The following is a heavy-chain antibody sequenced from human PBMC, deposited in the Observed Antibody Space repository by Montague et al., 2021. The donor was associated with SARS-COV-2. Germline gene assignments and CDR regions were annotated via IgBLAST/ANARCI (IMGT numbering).Heavy chain of an antibody. CDR3: ARTYTYYDFWSGYPWDYYMDV. CDR2: INHSGGT. Sequence: SETLSLTCAVYGGSFSGYYWSWIRQPPGKGLEWIGEINHSGGTNYNPSLKSRVTISVDTSKNQFSLKLSSVTAADTAVYYCARTYTYYDFWSGYPWDYYMDVWGKGTTVTVSS. D-gene: IGHD3-3*01. CDR1: GGSFSGYY. V-gene: IGHV4-34*01. J-gene: IGHJ6*03.